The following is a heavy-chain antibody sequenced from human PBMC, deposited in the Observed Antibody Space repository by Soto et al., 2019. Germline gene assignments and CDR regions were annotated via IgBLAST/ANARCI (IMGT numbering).Heavy chain of an antibody. J-gene: IGHJ4*02. D-gene: IGHD3-16*01. CDR1: GRCISCHY. Sequence: EAQSVISYVSGRCISCHYWLWIRQSPDKGLEWLGYVFYGGTDYNPSLGGRVSMSVEKSKSQFSLKLTSVTVADTAVYYCASYRGALYFEPWGPVSLVT. CDR2: VFYGGT. V-gene: IGHV4-59*11. CDR3: ASYRGALYFEP.